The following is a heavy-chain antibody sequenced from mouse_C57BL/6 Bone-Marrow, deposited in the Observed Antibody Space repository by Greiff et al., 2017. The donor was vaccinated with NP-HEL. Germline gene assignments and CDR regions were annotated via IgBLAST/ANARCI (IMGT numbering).Heavy chain of an antibody. D-gene: IGHD1-1*01. J-gene: IGHJ1*03. V-gene: IGHV1-81*01. CDR1: GYTFTSYG. CDR3: ARSPYYYGSRKVV. Sequence: QVQLQQSGAELARPGASVKLSCKASGYTFTSYGISWVKQRTGQGLEWIGEIYPRSGNTYYNEQFKGKATLTADKSSSTAYMELRSLTSEDSAVYFCARSPYYYGSRKVVWGTGTTVTVSS. CDR2: IYPRSGNT.